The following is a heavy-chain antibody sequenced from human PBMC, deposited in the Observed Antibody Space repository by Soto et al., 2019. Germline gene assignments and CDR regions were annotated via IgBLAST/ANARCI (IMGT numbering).Heavy chain of an antibody. CDR1: GFTFSDSY. CDR3: ARVSWREKYGMDV. CDR2: ITFSGNTV. Sequence: GGSLRLSCAASGFTFSDSYMSWIRQAPGKGLEWISYITFSGNTVYYADSLKGRFTISRDNAKNSLYLQMNRLRAEDTAVYYCARVSWREKYGMDVWGQGTTVTV. V-gene: IGHV3-11*01. J-gene: IGHJ6*02.